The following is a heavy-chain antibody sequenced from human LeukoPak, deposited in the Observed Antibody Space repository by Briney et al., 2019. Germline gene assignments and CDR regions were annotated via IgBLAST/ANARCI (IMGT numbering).Heavy chain of an antibody. Sequence: KTSETLSLTCTVSGGSISSYYWSWIRQPPGRGLEWIGYIYYSGSTNYNPSLKSRVTISVDTPKNQFSLKLSSVTAADTAVYYCARSGSGYLRYYFDYWGQGTLVTVSS. CDR3: ARSGSGYLRYYFDY. CDR2: IYYSGST. D-gene: IGHD5-12*01. V-gene: IGHV4-59*12. J-gene: IGHJ4*02. CDR1: GGSISSYY.